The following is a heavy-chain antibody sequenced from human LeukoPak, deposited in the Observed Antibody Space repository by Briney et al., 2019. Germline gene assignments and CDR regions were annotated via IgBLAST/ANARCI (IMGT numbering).Heavy chain of an antibody. CDR2: INPSGGST. CDR3: ARRPPYSGSYSWFDY. CDR1: GYTFTSYY. V-gene: IGHV1-46*01. D-gene: IGHD1-26*01. Sequence: ASVKVSCKASGYTFTSYYMHWVRQAPGQGLEWMGIINPSGGSTSYAQKFQGRVTMTRDTSTSTVYMELSSLRSEDTAVYYWARRPPYSGSYSWFDYWGQGTLVTVSS. J-gene: IGHJ4*02.